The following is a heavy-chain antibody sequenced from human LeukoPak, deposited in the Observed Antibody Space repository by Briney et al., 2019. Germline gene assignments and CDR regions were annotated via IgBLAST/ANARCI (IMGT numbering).Heavy chain of an antibody. CDR2: ISSSSGYI. CDR1: GFTFSSYS. Sequence: GGSLRLSCAASGFTFSSYSMNWARQAPGKGLEWASSISSSSGYIYYADSVKGRFTISRDNAKNSLYLQMNSLRAEDTAVYYCARGTLPDYFDSLDDAFDIWGQGTMVTVSS. V-gene: IGHV3-21*06. CDR3: ARGTLPDYFDSLDDAFDI. J-gene: IGHJ3*02. D-gene: IGHD3-22*01.